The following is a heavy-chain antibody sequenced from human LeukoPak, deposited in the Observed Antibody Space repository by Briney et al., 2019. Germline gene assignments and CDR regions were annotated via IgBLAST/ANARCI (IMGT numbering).Heavy chain of an antibody. CDR3: VRIVVTAFYNWFDP. J-gene: IGHJ5*02. V-gene: IGHV4-61*02. Sequence: SETLSLTCTVSGGSISSGSYYWSWIRQPAGKGLEWIGRIYTSGSTNYNPSLKSRVTISVDTSKNQFSLKLSSVTAADTAVYYCVRIVVTAFYNWFDPWGQGTLVTVSS. D-gene: IGHD2-21*02. CDR2: IYTSGST. CDR1: GGSISSGSYY.